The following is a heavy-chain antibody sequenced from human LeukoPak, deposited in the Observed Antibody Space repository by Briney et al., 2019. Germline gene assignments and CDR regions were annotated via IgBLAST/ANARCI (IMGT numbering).Heavy chain of an antibody. V-gene: IGHV3-30*18. D-gene: IGHD3-22*01. CDR1: GFTFSSYG. J-gene: IGHJ3*02. Sequence: GGSLRLSCAASGFTFSSYGMHWVRQAPGKGLEWVAVISYDGSNKYYADSVKGRFTISRDNSKNTLYLQMNGLRAEDTAVYYCAKGGYYYDSSGPDAFDIWGQGTMVTVSS. CDR2: ISYDGSNK. CDR3: AKGGYYYDSSGPDAFDI.